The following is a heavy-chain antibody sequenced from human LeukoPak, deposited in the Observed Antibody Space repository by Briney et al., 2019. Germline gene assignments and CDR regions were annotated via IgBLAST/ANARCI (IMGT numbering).Heavy chain of an antibody. V-gene: IGHV1-2*02. CDR2: INPNNGGT. J-gene: IGHJ4*02. CDR1: GYTFTDYS. Sequence: ASVKVSCTASGYTFTDYSMHWVRHAPGQGLEWMGWINPNNGGTNYAQKFQGRVTMTRDTSINTAYMELSRLKSDDTAVYYCARGLAGTTHFDYWGQGTLVTVSS. D-gene: IGHD6-19*01. CDR3: ARGLAGTTHFDY.